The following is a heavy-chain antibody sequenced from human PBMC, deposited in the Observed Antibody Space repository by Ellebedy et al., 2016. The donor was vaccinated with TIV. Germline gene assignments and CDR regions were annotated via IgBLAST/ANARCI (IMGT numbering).Heavy chain of an antibody. V-gene: IGHV3-7*01. CDR3: ARRASYGDYAVQVNPWFDP. D-gene: IGHD4-17*01. CDR1: GFNFSSYW. J-gene: IGHJ5*02. Sequence: GESLKISCAASGFNFSSYWMTWVRQAPGKGLEWVAKIRQEGDEIYYVESVKGRFTISRDNAKKSLVLQMNSLRVEDTAVYYYARRASYGDYAVQVNPWFDPWGQGTLVTVSS. CDR2: IRQEGDEI.